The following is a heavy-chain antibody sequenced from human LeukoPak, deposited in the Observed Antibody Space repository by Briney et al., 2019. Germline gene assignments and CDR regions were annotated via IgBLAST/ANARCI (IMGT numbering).Heavy chain of an antibody. V-gene: IGHV1-69*13. CDR2: IIPIFGTA. Sequence: SVKVSCKASGGTFSSYAISWVRQAPGQGLEWMGGIIPIFGTANYAQKFQRRVTITADESTSTAYMELSSLRSEDTAVYYCARDGGVSKRFDPWGQGTLVTVSS. CDR3: ARDGGVSKRFDP. J-gene: IGHJ5*02. CDR1: GGTFSSYA. D-gene: IGHD2-8*02.